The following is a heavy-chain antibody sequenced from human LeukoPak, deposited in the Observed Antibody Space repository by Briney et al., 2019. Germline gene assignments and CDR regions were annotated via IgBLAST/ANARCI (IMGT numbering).Heavy chain of an antibody. Sequence: SETLSLTCGVSGGSIDMTNYWSWVRQAPGKGLEWIGEIAHDGTRNYNASLRSRVDMSLDRANNQFSLSLTSVTAADTAVYYCTRENRPFCPFAYWGQGVLVTVSS. CDR1: GGSIDMTNY. CDR3: TRENRPFCPFAY. J-gene: IGHJ4*02. V-gene: IGHV4-4*02. D-gene: IGHD2/OR15-2a*01. CDR2: IAHDGTR.